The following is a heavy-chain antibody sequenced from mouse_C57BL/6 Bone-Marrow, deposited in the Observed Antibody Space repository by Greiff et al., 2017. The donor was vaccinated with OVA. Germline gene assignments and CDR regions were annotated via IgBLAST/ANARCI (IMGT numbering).Heavy chain of an antibody. CDR3: ARHEYYSNYEDYAMDY. V-gene: IGHV5-6*01. D-gene: IGHD2-5*01. CDR2: ISSGSSYT. CDR1: GFTFSSYG. J-gene: IGHJ4*01. Sequence: EVKLVESGGDLVKPGGSLKLSCAASGFTFSSYGMSWVRQTPDKRLEWVATISSGSSYTYYPDSVKGRFTISRDNAKNTLYLQMSSLKSEDTAMYYCARHEYYSNYEDYAMDYWGQGTSVTVSS.